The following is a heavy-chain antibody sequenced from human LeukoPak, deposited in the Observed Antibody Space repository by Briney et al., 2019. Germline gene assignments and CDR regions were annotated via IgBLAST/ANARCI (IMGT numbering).Heavy chain of an antibody. D-gene: IGHD3-22*01. J-gene: IGHJ5*02. CDR3: VRGPGRGYDLEP. CDR1: AGSICNSY. V-gene: IGHV4-4*08. Sequence: PSDTLSLTCAVSAGSICNSYCSWARQPPGKGLEFIGYISTGGDINYSPSLRSRATMSINPSNNQLSLTLTSVTTADTAVYFCVRGPGRGYDLEPWGQGSLVTVSP. CDR2: ISTGGDI.